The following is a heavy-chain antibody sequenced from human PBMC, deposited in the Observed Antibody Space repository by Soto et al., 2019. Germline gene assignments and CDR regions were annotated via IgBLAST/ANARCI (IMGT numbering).Heavy chain of an antibody. J-gene: IGHJ6*02. D-gene: IGHD6-13*01. Sequence: GASVKVSCKASGGTFSSYAISWVRQAPGQGLEWMGGIIPIFGTANYAQKFQGRVTITADEPTSTAYMELSSLRSEDTAVYYCARGRIAAGVMDVWGQGTTVTVS. V-gene: IGHV1-69*13. CDR2: IIPIFGTA. CDR1: GGTFSSYA. CDR3: ARGRIAAGVMDV.